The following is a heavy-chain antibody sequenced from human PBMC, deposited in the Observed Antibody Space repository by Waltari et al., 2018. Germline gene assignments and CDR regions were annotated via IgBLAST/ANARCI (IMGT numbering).Heavy chain of an antibody. Sequence: QLQLQESGPGLVMPSQTLSLTCTVSGGSISSGGYYWRWIRQHPGKGLEWIGYIYYSGSTYYNPSLKSRVTISVDTSKNQFSLKLSSVTAADTAVYYCARALLRAAAGTGNWFDPWGQGTLVTVSS. V-gene: IGHV4-31*03. D-gene: IGHD6-13*01. CDR3: ARALLRAAAGTGNWFDP. CDR1: GGSISSGGYY. J-gene: IGHJ5*02. CDR2: IYYSGST.